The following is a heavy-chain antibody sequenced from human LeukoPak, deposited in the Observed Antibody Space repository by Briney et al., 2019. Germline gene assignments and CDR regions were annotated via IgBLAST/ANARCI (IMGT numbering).Heavy chain of an antibody. V-gene: IGHV3-66*01. J-gene: IGHJ4*02. Sequence: GGSLRLSCAASGFTFSSYEMNWVRQAPGKGLEWVSVIYSGGSTYYADSVKGRFTISRDNSKNTLYLQMNSLRAEDTAVYYCARSSRYYDSSGIGWYYFDYWGQGTLVTVSS. CDR1: GFTFSSYE. CDR3: ARSSRYYDSSGIGWYYFDY. D-gene: IGHD3-22*01. CDR2: IYSGGST.